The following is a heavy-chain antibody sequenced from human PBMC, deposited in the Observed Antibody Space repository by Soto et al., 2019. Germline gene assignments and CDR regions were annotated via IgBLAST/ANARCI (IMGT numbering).Heavy chain of an antibody. CDR2: INSVSGGT. CDR1: GNTHTIYF. D-gene: IGHD3-16*01. Sequence: ASVKVSCKASGNTHTIYFIHWLRQAPGQGLEWMGWINSVSGGTSYAPRFRGRASMTRDTSSATAFTDLSGLRSDDTAVYYCARGGSYYAHWGQGTLVTVSS. J-gene: IGHJ4*02. CDR3: ARGGSYYAH. V-gene: IGHV1-2*02.